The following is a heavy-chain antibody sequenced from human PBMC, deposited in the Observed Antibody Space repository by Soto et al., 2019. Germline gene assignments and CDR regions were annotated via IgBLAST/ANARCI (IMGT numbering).Heavy chain of an antibody. Sequence: QVQLVESGGGVVQPGGSLSLSCAASAFTFSSYGIQWVRQAPGKGLEWVAGISYDGSLTYYADAVKGSFTISKDDSKNRVYLPMNSLAVEDRAVYFCAKEYTLDNSDWVFDFWGQGALVTVSP. CDR1: AFTFSSYG. D-gene: IGHD2-21*01. CDR3: AKEYTLDNSDWVFDF. J-gene: IGHJ4*02. CDR2: ISYDGSLT. V-gene: IGHV3-30*18.